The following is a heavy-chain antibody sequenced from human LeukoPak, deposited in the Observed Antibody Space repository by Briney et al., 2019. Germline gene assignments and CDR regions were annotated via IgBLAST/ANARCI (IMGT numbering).Heavy chain of an antibody. CDR3: ARNPSRKFDY. Sequence: GGSLRLSCAASGFTFSNYAMSWVRQAPGKGLEWVANIKQDGSEKYYVDSVKGRFTISRDNAKNSLYLQMNSLRDEDTAVYYCARNPSRKFDYWGQGTLVTVSS. CDR1: GFTFSNYA. J-gene: IGHJ4*02. CDR2: IKQDGSEK. V-gene: IGHV3-7*01.